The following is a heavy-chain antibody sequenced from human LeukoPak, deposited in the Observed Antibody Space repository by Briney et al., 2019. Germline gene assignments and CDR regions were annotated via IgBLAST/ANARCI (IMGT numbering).Heavy chain of an antibody. CDR2: INHSGST. Sequence: PSETLSLTCAVYGGSFSGYYWSWIRHPPGKGLEWIGEINHSGSTNYNPSLKSRVTISVDTSKNQFSLKLSSVTAADTAVYYCAGLAVAGTGYFDYWGQGTLVTVSS. CDR3: AGLAVAGTGYFDY. V-gene: IGHV4-34*01. J-gene: IGHJ4*02. CDR1: GGSFSGYY. D-gene: IGHD6-19*01.